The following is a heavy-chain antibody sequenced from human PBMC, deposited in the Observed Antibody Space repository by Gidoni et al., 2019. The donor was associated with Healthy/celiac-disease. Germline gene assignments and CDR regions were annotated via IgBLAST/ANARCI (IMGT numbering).Heavy chain of an antibody. CDR1: GYTFTRYY. CDR3: ARDLGLVGATPNWFDP. CDR2: INPSGGST. V-gene: IGHV1-46*03. D-gene: IGHD1-26*01. J-gene: IGHJ5*02. Sequence: QVQLVQSGAEVKKPGASVKVSCTASGYTFTRYYMHWVRQAPGQGLEWMGIINPSGGSTSYAQKFQGRVTMTRDTSTSTVYMELSSLRSEDTAVYYCARDLGLVGATPNWFDPWGQGTLVTVSS.